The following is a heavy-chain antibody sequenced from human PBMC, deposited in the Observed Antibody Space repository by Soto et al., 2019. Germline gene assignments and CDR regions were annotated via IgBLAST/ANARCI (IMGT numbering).Heavy chain of an antibody. CDR3: ARDRVEEKSPYYYYYGMDV. Sequence: SETLSLTCTVSGGSISSYYWSWIRQPPGKGLEWIGYIYYSGSTNYNPSLKSRVTISVDTSKNQFSLKLSSVTAADTAVYYCARDRVEEKSPYYYYYGMDVWGQGTTVTVSS. D-gene: IGHD2-15*01. CDR2: IYYSGST. J-gene: IGHJ6*02. CDR1: GGSISSYY. V-gene: IGHV4-59*01.